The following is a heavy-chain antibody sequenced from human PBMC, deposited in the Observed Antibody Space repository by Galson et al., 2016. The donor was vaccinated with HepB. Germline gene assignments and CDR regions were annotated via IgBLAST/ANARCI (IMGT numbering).Heavy chain of an antibody. J-gene: IGHJ4*02. D-gene: IGHD2-15*01. Sequence: ETLSLTCTVSGGSINNYYWSWIRQPPGKGLEWIGYIYYSGSTNYNPSLKRRVTMSVDTSKNQFTLKLSSVTAADTAVYYCARFPSYCGGVSCSYDDDDYWGQGTLVTVSS. CDR2: IYYSGST. CDR1: GGSINNYY. CDR3: ARFPSYCGGVSCSYDDDDY. V-gene: IGHV4-59*01.